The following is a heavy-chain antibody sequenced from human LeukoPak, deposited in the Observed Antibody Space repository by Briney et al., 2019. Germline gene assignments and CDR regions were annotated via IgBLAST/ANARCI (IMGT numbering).Heavy chain of an antibody. D-gene: IGHD1-26*01. Sequence: QAGGSLRLSCAASGFTFSSYAMSWVRQTPDKGLEWVSAISGSGGTTYYADSVKGRFTISRDNSKNTLYLQMNSLRAEDTAVYYCARNPLGATIDYFDYWGQGTLVTVSS. J-gene: IGHJ4*02. CDR1: GFTFSSYA. CDR2: ISGSGGTT. CDR3: ARNPLGATIDYFDY. V-gene: IGHV3-23*01.